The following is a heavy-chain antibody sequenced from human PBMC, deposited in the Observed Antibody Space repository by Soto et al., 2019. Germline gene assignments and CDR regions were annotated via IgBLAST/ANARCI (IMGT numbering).Heavy chain of an antibody. CDR2: IKSKTDGGTT. D-gene: IGHD1-1*01. CDR3: TTDPPLELLELPGYYYYGMDV. J-gene: IGHJ6*02. Sequence: PGGSLRLSCAASGFTFSNAWMNWVRQAPGKGLEWVGRIKSKTDGGTTDYAAPVKGRFTISRDDSKNTLYLQMNSLKTEDTAVYYCTTDPPLELLELPGYYYYGMDVWGQRTTVTVS. V-gene: IGHV3-15*07. CDR1: GFTFSNAW.